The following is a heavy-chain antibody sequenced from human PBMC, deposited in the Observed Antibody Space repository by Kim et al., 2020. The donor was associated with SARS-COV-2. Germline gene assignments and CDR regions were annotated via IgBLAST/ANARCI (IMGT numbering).Heavy chain of an antibody. CDR3: AKDGSIGFGESYFDY. V-gene: IGHV4-59*13. D-gene: IGHD3-10*01. J-gene: IGHJ4*02. Sequence: SETLSLTCTVSGGSISSYYWSRIRQPPGKGLEWIGYIYYSGSTNYNPSLKSRVTIPVDPSKNQFSLTLSSVTAADTAVYYCAKDGSIGFGESYFDYWGQGTVINVSS. CDR1: GGSISSYY. CDR2: IYYSGST.